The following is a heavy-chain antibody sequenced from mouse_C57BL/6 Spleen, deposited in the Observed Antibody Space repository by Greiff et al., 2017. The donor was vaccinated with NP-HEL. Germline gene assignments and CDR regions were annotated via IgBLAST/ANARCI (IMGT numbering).Heavy chain of an antibody. J-gene: IGHJ3*01. CDR2: ISSGSSTI. Sequence: DVKLVESGGGLVKPGGSLKLSCAASGFTFSDYGMHWVRQAPEKGLEWVAYISSGSSTIYYADTVKGRFTISRDNAKNTLFLQMTSLRSEDTAMYYCARSFAYYSNYWFAYWGQGTLVTVSA. CDR1: GFTFSDYG. CDR3: ARSFAYYSNYWFAY. D-gene: IGHD2-5*01. V-gene: IGHV5-17*01.